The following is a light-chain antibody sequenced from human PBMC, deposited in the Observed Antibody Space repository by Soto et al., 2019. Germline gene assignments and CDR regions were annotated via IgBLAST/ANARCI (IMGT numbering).Light chain of an antibody. CDR1: QSLASSDDNTF. V-gene: IGKV2-30*01. Sequence: DVVMTQSPLALPVTLGQPASISCRSSQSLASSDDNTFLNWFQQRPGQSPRRLIYKVSTRDSGVQERFSGSGSGTDFTLKISRVEAEDVGVYYCMLGTHWPPSIAFGQGTRLEIK. CDR2: KVS. J-gene: IGKJ5*01. CDR3: MLGTHWPPSIA.